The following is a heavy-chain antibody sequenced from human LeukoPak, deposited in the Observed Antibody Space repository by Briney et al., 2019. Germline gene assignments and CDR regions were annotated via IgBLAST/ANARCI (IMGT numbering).Heavy chain of an antibody. CDR1: GFTFSSYW. CDR2: INNDGSST. Sequence: GGSLRLSCAASGFTFSSYWMHWVRQAPGKGLVWVSRINNDGSSTSYADSVKGRFTISRDNAKNTLYLQMNSPRAEDTAVYYCARPTKEGSSWYWWFDPWGQGTLVTVSS. V-gene: IGHV3-74*01. CDR3: ARPTKEGSSWYWWFDP. D-gene: IGHD6-13*01. J-gene: IGHJ5*02.